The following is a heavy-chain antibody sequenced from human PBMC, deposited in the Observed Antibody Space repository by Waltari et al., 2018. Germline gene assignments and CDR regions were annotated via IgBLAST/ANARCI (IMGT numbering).Heavy chain of an antibody. CDR2: INPKSGDT. J-gene: IGHJ4*02. CDR1: GYIFTGPF. Sequence: QIQLVQSGAEVKKPGASVKVSCKAHGYIFTGPFIHWVRHTPGQGLEWMGWINPKSGDTNYAQKFKGRITMTRDTSINTVYLELKRLTSADTAVYFCARDWGVVAAYNAFDFWGQGTLLTVSS. CDR3: ARDWGVVAAYNAFDF. V-gene: IGHV1-2*02. D-gene: IGHD2-21*01.